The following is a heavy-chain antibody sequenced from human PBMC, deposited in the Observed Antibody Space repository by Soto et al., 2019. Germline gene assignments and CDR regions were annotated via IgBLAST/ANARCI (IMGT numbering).Heavy chain of an antibody. Sequence: SETLSLTCTVSGGSIINYYWSWIRQPAGKGLEWIGRIYTSGYTNYNPSLKSRVTTSADTSRSHFSLMLNSATDADTAVYYCARATGTTGFFDSWGQGVLVTVSS. CDR2: IYTSGYT. D-gene: IGHD1-1*01. J-gene: IGHJ4*02. V-gene: IGHV4-4*07. CDR3: ARATGTTGFFDS. CDR1: GGSIINYY.